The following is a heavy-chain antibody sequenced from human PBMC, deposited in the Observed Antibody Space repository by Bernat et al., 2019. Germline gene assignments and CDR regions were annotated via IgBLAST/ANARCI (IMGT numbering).Heavy chain of an antibody. CDR2: ISSSGNTI. CDR3: AKLLYSSGWYFDY. Sequence: VQLVESGGGVVQPGRSLRLSCAASGFTFSSYEVTWVRQAPGKGLEWVSYISSSGNTIYYADSVKGRFTISRDNAKNSLYLQMNSLRAEDTAVYYCAKLLYSSGWYFDYWGQGTLVTVSS. V-gene: IGHV3-48*03. J-gene: IGHJ4*02. D-gene: IGHD6-19*01. CDR1: GFTFSSYE.